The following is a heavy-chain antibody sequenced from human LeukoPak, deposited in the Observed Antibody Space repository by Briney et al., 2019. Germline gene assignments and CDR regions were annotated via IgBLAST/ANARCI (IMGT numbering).Heavy chain of an antibody. J-gene: IGHJ4*02. CDR2: ISGSGGST. V-gene: IGHV3-23*01. Sequence: GGSLRLSCVVSGFTFSRYAMSWVRQAPGKGLEWVSAISGSGGSTYYTDSVRGRFTISRDNSKNTLYLQMNSLRAEDTAVYYCASWLTIVATTLYYWGQGTLVTVSS. D-gene: IGHD5-12*01. CDR1: GFTFSRYA. CDR3: ASWLTIVATTLYY.